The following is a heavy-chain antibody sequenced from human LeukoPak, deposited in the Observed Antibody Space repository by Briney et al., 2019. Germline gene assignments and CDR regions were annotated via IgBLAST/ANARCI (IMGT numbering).Heavy chain of an antibody. CDR2: INPNSGGT. V-gene: IGHV1-2*02. CDR3: ARVVHRVTIFGVVPFYYMDV. CDR1: GYTFTGYY. J-gene: IGHJ6*03. D-gene: IGHD3-3*01. Sequence: ASVKVSCKASGYTFTGYYMHWVRQAPGQGLEWMGWINPNSGGTNYTQSFQDRVTMTRDTSISTAYMELSRLRSDDTAVYCCARVVHRVTIFGVVPFYYMDVWGKGTTVTVSS.